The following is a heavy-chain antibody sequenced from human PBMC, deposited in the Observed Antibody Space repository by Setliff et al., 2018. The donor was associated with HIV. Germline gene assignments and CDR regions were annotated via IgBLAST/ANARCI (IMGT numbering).Heavy chain of an antibody. CDR3: ARDRSEAVAGRDAFDI. V-gene: IGHV1-69*13. Sequence: VKVSCKASGVTFSSYAINWVRQAPGQGLELMGRIIPIFGTTNYAQKFQGRVTITADKSTSTAYMEMSSLRSEDTAIYYCARDRSEAVAGRDAFDIWGQGTMVTVSS. CDR2: IIPIFGTT. CDR1: GVTFSSYA. J-gene: IGHJ3*02. D-gene: IGHD6-19*01.